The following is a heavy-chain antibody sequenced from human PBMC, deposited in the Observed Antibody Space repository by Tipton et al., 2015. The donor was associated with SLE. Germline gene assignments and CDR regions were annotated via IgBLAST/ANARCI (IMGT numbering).Heavy chain of an antibody. D-gene: IGHD2-21*01. CDR2: ISDGSST. Sequence: SLRLSCAASGFTFSNSWMHWVRQAPGKGLVWVSRISDGSSTYYADSVKGRFTISRDNAKKSLFLQMHSLRVEDTAVYYCVRGGKGLDSWGQGILVTVSS. CDR1: GFTFSNSW. J-gene: IGHJ4*02. V-gene: IGHV3-74*01. CDR3: VRGGKGLDS.